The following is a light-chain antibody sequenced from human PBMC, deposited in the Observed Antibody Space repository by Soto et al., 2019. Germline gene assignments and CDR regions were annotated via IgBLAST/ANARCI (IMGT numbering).Light chain of an antibody. V-gene: IGKV1-13*02. CDR3: QQFNRYVIP. CDR1: QDITSA. J-gene: IGKJ5*01. CDR2: AAS. Sequence: AIQLTQSPSSLSASVGDRVTITCRASQDITSALAWYQQKPGKAPNLLIYAASSLKSGVPSRFSGSGSGTDFTLTISSLQPEVFATYYCQQFNRYVIPFGQGTRLEIK.